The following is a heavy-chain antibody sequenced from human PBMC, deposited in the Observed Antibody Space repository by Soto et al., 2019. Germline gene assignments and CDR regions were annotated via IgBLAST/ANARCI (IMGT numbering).Heavy chain of an antibody. CDR1: GYTFTSYA. Sequence: ASVKVSCKASGYTFTSYAMHWVRQAPGQRLEWMGWINAGNGNTKYSQKFQGRVTITRDTSASTAYMELSSLRSEDTAVYYCAIDGDCTNGVCYKRYYYYYMDVWGKGTTVTVSS. J-gene: IGHJ6*03. CDR3: AIDGDCTNGVCYKRYYYYYMDV. V-gene: IGHV1-3*01. CDR2: INAGNGNT. D-gene: IGHD2-8*01.